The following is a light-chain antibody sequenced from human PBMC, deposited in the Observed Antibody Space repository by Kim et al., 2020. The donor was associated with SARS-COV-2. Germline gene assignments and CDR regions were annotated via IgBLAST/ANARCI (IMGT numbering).Light chain of an antibody. CDR1: SSDVGAYNY. J-gene: IGLJ1*01. CDR3: CSHGGSNSFYV. Sequence: QSALAQPPSASGSPGQSVTISCTGTSSDVGAYNYVTWYQQHPGKAPKLMIFEVTKRPSGVPDRFSGSKSGNTASLTISGLQAEDEADYYCCSHGGSNSFYVFGGGTKVTVL. V-gene: IGLV2-8*01. CDR2: EVT.